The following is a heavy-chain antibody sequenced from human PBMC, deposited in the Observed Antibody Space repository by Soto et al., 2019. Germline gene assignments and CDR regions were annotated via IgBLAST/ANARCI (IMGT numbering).Heavy chain of an antibody. V-gene: IGHV3-48*01. Sequence: PGGSLRLSCVASGFPFDPYVMAWVRQAPGKGLEWVSYISSSSSVIDYADSVKGRFTVSRDNARNSLYLQMNSLRAEDTAVYYCARDLSWGSNWYYYMDVWGKGTTVTVSS. J-gene: IGHJ6*03. CDR2: ISSSSSVI. D-gene: IGHD7-27*01. CDR1: GFPFDPYV. CDR3: ARDLSWGSNWYYYMDV.